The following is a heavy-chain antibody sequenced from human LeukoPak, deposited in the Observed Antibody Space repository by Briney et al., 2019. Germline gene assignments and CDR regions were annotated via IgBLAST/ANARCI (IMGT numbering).Heavy chain of an antibody. CDR1: GGSISSSSYY. Sequence: SETLSLTCTVSGGSISSSSYYWGWIRQPPGEWLEWIGSIYYSGSTYYNPSLKSRVTISVDTSKNQFSLKLSSVTAADTAVYYCARRQWFGELFGYMDVWGKGTTVTVSS. J-gene: IGHJ6*03. D-gene: IGHD3-10*01. CDR2: IYYSGST. V-gene: IGHV4-39*01. CDR3: ARRQWFGELFGYMDV.